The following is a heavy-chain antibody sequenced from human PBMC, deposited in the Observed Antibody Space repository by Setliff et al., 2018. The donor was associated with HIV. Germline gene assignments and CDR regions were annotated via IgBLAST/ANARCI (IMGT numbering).Heavy chain of an antibody. CDR3: ASRSTLPYGSGSYLLDY. J-gene: IGHJ4*02. D-gene: IGHD3-10*01. Sequence: ASVKVSCKISGYTLTEVSMHWVRQAPGKGLEWMGYFDPQDGKTIYAQKFQGRVTMTRDTSISTAYMELSRLTSDDTAMYYCASRSTLPYGSGSYLLDYWGQGTLVTVSS. CDR1: GYTLTEVS. V-gene: IGHV1-24*01. CDR2: FDPQDGKT.